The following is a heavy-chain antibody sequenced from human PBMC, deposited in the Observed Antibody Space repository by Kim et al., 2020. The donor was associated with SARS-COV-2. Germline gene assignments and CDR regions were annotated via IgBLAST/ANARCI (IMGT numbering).Heavy chain of an antibody. D-gene: IGHD2-8*01. CDR1: GFSLTPDRLVV. Sequence: SGPTLVNPTQTLTLTCSFSGFSLTPDRLVVVTWVRQPPGKALEWLALIYGNDEKRYTPSLKSRLTIAKDTTENRVVLTLTNVDPVDTGTYYCAHDSPGLYGFDVWGQGTTVTVSS. CDR3: AHDSPGLYGFDV. J-gene: IGHJ6*02. V-gene: IGHV2-5*01. CDR2: IYGNDEK.